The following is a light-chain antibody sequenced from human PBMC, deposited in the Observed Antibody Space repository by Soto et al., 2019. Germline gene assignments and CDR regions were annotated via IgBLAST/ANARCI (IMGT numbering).Light chain of an antibody. CDR3: MQALQTRVT. CDR1: QSPLHSNGYNY. Sequence: DIVMTQSPLSLPVTPGEPASISCRSSQSPLHSNGYNYLDWYLQKPGQSPQLLIYLGSNRASGVPDRFSGSGSGTDFTLKISRVEAEDVGVYYCMQALQTRVTFGGGTKVEIK. J-gene: IGKJ4*01. V-gene: IGKV2-28*01. CDR2: LGS.